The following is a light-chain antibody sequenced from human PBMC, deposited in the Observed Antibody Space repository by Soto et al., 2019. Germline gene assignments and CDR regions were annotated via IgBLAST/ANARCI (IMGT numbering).Light chain of an antibody. CDR2: AVS. J-gene: IGKJ1*01. CDR1: QSVGND. CDR3: QQYDYWPRT. V-gene: IGKV3-15*01. Sequence: EIVMTQSPATLSVSPGERATLSCRASQSVGNDLAWYQQKPGQAPRLLIHAVSTRATGIPARFSGSGSGTEFTLTISSLQSEDFAVYYCQQYDYWPRTFGQGTKVDI.